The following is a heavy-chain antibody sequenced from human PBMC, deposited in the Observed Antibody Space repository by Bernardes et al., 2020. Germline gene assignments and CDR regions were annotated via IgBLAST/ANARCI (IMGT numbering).Heavy chain of an antibody. V-gene: IGHV3-30*01. CDR1: EFTFSSYA. Sequence: GGSLRLSCSASEFTFSSYAVHWVRQAPGKGLEWVAIISYDGTNKFYADSVKGRFTISRDNSQNTLYLQMNSLRPEDTAVYHCSRVRTTGTTRGFDVCDIWGQGTMVTVSS. D-gene: IGHD1-1*01. CDR3: SRVRTTGTTRGFDVCDI. CDR2: ISYDGTNK. J-gene: IGHJ3*02.